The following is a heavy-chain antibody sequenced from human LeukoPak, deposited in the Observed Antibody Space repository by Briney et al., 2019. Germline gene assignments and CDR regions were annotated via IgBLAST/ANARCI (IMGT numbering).Heavy chain of an antibody. CDR3: ARYGFSSSWQGGWHAFDI. Sequence: DSVKVSCKASGYTLTSYYMHWVRQAPGQGLEWMGIINPTVGDTIYAQKFQGRVTITRDMSTSTVYMELSSLRSDDTAVYYCARYGFSSSWQGGWHAFDIWGQGTMVTVSS. J-gene: IGHJ3*02. CDR1: GYTLTSYY. V-gene: IGHV1-46*01. D-gene: IGHD6-13*01. CDR2: INPTVGDT.